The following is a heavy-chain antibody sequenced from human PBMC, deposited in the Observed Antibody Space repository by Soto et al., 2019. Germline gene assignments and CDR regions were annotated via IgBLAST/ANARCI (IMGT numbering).Heavy chain of an antibody. CDR1: GFTFSSYG. CDR2: ISYDGRNK. D-gene: IGHD3-22*01. J-gene: IGHJ4*02. CDR3: AKARYFDSTGYLYYFDY. V-gene: IGHV3-30*18. Sequence: QVQLVESGGGGVQPGRSLRLSCAASGFTFSSYGMHWVRQAPGKGLEWVAVISYDGRNKYYADSVKGRFTISRDNSKNTLYLQMNSLRAGDTAVYYCAKARYFDSTGYLYYFDYWGQGTLITVSS.